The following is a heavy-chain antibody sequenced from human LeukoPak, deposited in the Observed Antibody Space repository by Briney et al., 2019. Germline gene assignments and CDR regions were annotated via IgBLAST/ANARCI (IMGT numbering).Heavy chain of an antibody. CDR3: ATEYKGY. V-gene: IGHV3-48*03. J-gene: IGHJ4*02. CDR1: GXTFSSYE. Sequence: PGGSLRLSCAASGXTFSSYEMKWVRQAPGKGLEWVSYISGSGDKIYYADSVKGRFTISRDNAKNSLYLQMNSLRGEDTAVYYCATEYKGYWGQGTLVTVSS. D-gene: IGHD2-15*01. CDR2: ISGSGDKI.